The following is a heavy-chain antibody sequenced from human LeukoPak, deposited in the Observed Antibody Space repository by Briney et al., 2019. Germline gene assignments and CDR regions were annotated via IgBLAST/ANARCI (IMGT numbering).Heavy chain of an antibody. CDR3: ARRGYSYGYRWFDP. V-gene: IGHV1-18*01. J-gene: IGHJ5*02. Sequence: ASVKVSCKASGYTFTSYGISWVRQAPGQGLEWMGWISAYNGNTNYAQKFQGRVTITADESTSTAYMELSSLRSEDTAVYYCARRGYSYGYRWFDPWGQGTLVTVSS. CDR2: ISAYNGNT. D-gene: IGHD5-18*01. CDR1: GYTFTSYG.